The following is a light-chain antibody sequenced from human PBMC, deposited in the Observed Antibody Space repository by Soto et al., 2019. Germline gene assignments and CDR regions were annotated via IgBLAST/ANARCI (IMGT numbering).Light chain of an antibody. J-gene: IGLJ2*01. CDR1: SSDVGGYNY. CDR2: DVT. CDR3: VSYTSTSTLVV. Sequence: QAVVTQPASVSGSPGQSITISCTGTSSDVGGYNYVSWYQQHPGKAPKLMIYDVTDRPSGVSNRFSGSKSGDTASLTISGLQAEDEADYYCVSYTSTSTLVVIGGGTKVTVL. V-gene: IGLV2-14*03.